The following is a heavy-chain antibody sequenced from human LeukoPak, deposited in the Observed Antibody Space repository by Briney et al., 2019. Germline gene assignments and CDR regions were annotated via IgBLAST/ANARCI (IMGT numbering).Heavy chain of an antibody. D-gene: IGHD6-13*01. CDR1: GGAFSGYY. CDR2: INHSGST. CDR3: ARGSIAAAGNYGY. Sequence: SETLSVTCAVYGGAFSGYYWSWIRQPPGKRLEWIGEINHSGSTNYNPSLKSRVTISVDTSKNQFSLKLSSVTAADPAVYYCARGSIAAAGNYGYWGQGTLVTVSS. J-gene: IGHJ4*02. V-gene: IGHV4-34*01.